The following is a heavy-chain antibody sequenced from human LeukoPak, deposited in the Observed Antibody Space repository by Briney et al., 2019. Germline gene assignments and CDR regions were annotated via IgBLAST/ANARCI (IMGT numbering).Heavy chain of an antibody. D-gene: IGHD3-9*01. V-gene: IGHV3-30*04. CDR3: ARDILRYFDWLLQRPLDY. CDR1: GFTFSSYA. Sequence: GGSLRLSCAASGFTFSSYAMHWVRQTPGKGLEWVAVISYDGSSKYYADSVKGRFTISRDNSKNTLYLQMNSLRAEDTAVYYCARDILRYFDWLLQRPLDYWGQGTLVTVSS. CDR2: ISYDGSSK. J-gene: IGHJ4*02.